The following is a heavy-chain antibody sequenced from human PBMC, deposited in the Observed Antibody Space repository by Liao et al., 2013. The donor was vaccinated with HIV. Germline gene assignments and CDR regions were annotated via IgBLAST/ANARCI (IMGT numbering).Heavy chain of an antibody. CDR2: IFHSGST. V-gene: IGHV4-30-2*01. CDR1: GGSINSDDYS. D-gene: IGHD6-13*01. CDR3: ARGIRAAVARYWHFDL. J-gene: IGHJ2*01. Sequence: QLQLQESGPGLVKPSQTLSLSCAVSGGSINSDDYSWNWIRQTPGKGLEWIGYIFHSGSTSHNPSLKSRVSIWVDWSKNQFSLELTSMTDADTAVYYCARGIRAAVARYWHFDLWAGGTSSLSPQ.